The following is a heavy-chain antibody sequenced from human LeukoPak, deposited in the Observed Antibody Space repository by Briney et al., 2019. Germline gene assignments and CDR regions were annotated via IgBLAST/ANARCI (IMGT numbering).Heavy chain of an antibody. CDR1: GASISGYY. CDR2: IYSSGST. CDR3: ARHSTASGYLNYFDY. Sequence: NSSETLSLTCTVSGASISGYYWSWIRQPPGKGLEWIGYIYSSGSTNYNPSLKSRVTISVDTSKNQFSLKLSSVTAADTAVYYCARHSTASGYLNYFDYWGQGTLVTVSS. D-gene: IGHD2-21*01. J-gene: IGHJ4*02. V-gene: IGHV4-59*08.